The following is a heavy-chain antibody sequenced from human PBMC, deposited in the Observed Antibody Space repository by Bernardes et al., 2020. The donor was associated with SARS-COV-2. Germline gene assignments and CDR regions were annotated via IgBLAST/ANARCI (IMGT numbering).Heavy chain of an antibody. CDR1: GCSISSYY. D-gene: IGHD3-3*01. V-gene: IGHV4-59*08. J-gene: IGHJ4*02. Sequence: SETLSLTCTVSGCSISSYYWSWIRQPPGKGLELIGYIYYSGSTNYNPSLKSRVTISVSTSKNQFSLKLSSVTAADTAVYYCARRGYDFWSGYYFYYFDYWGQGTLVTVSS. CDR2: IYYSGST. CDR3: ARRGYDFWSGYYFYYFDY.